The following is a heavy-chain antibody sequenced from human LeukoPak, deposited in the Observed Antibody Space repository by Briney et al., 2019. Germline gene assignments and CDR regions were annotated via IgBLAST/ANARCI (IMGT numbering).Heavy chain of an antibody. CDR1: GYTFTSYD. Sequence: ASVTVSCKASGYTFTSYDINWVRQATGQGLEWMGWMSPNSGNTGYAQKFQGRVTMTRSTSMSTAYMELSSLKSEDTAVYYCTRGPPNWGYDYWGQGTLVTVSS. D-gene: IGHD7-27*01. V-gene: IGHV1-8*01. CDR2: MSPNSGNT. CDR3: TRGPPNWGYDY. J-gene: IGHJ4*02.